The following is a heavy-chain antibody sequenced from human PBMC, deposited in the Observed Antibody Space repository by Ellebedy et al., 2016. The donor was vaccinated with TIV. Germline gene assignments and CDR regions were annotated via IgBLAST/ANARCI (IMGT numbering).Heavy chain of an antibody. Sequence: SETLSLTXTVSGGSISSYYWSWIRQPPGKGLEWVGYIYYSWSTNYNPSLKSRVTITVDTSKNQFSLRLTSVSAADTAIYYCARGATRGSYPDSWGQGTLVTVSS. CDR1: GGSISSYY. CDR3: ARGATRGSYPDS. J-gene: IGHJ4*02. D-gene: IGHD1-26*01. CDR2: IYYSWST. V-gene: IGHV4-59*01.